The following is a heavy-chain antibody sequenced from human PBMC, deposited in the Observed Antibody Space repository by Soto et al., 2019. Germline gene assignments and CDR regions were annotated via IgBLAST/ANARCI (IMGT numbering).Heavy chain of an antibody. D-gene: IGHD3-3*01. CDR1: VGSFSVYY. CDR2: INHSGST. V-gene: IGHV4-34*01. Sequence: SETLSLTCAFYVGSFSVYYWNWIRQPPGKGLDWIGEINHSGSTNYNPSLKSRVTISVDTSKNQFSLKLSSVTAADTAVYYCARFQSVYTKRFLEWEPLDYWGQGTMVTVSS. J-gene: IGHJ4*02. CDR3: ARFQSVYTKRFLEWEPLDY.